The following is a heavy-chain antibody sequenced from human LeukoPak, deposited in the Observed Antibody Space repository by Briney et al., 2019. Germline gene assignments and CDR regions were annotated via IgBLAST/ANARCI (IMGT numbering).Heavy chain of an antibody. CDR3: DIYLRTSAITGY. V-gene: IGHV3-48*03. D-gene: IGHD1-14*01. CDR2: IRMSRRTT. Sequence: GGSLTLSCPASRFTSGKYVMSWVGQAPGKGLEWVSCIRMSRRTTHYADSVKGRFTIYRDNAQHSLYLELKGLRTEETTVYSCDIYLRTSAITGYWGQGTLVTVSS. J-gene: IGHJ4*02. CDR1: RFTSGKYV.